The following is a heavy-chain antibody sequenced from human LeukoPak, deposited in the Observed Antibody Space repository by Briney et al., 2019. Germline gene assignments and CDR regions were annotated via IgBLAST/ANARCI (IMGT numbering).Heavy chain of an antibody. J-gene: IGHJ4*02. D-gene: IGHD2-15*01. CDR1: GFTLGDYA. V-gene: IGHV3-49*03. CDR3: TRAAYCSGGSCYYFDY. Sequence: GGSLRLSCTASGFTLGDYATSWFRQAPGKGLEWVGFIRSKPYGGTTEYAASVKGRFTFSREDSKSIAYLQMNSLKTEDTAVYYCTRAAYCSGGSCYYFDYWGQGTLVTVSS. CDR2: IRSKPYGGTT.